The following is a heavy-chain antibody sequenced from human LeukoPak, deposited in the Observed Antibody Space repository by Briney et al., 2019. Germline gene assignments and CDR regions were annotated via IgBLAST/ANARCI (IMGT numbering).Heavy chain of an antibody. V-gene: IGHV4-39*06. CDR1: GGSISSSSYY. CDR3: AILLRDYGDYVSPNYYGMDV. J-gene: IGHJ6*02. D-gene: IGHD4-17*01. CDR2: IYYSGST. Sequence: PSETLSLTCTVSGGSISSSSYYWGWIRQPPGKGLEWIGSIYYSGSTYYNPSLKSRVTISVDTSKNQFPLKLSSVTAADTAVYYCAILLRDYGDYVSPNYYGMDVWGQGTTVTVSS.